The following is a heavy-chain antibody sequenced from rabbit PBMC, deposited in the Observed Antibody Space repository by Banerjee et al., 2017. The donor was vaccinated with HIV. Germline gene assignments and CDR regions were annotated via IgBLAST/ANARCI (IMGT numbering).Heavy chain of an antibody. J-gene: IGHJ4*01. CDR3: ARAITSTGYYSSL. CDR1: GIDFMTYG. Sequence: QLVESEGGLVKPGASLTLTCKASGIDFMTYGISWVRQTPGKGLEWIAYIYPDHGSIDYASWVNGRFTVSLDNAQNTVFLQMTSLTAADTATYFCARAITSTGYYSSLWGPGTLVTVS. D-gene: IGHD1-1*01. V-gene: IGHV1S47*01. CDR2: IYPDHGSI.